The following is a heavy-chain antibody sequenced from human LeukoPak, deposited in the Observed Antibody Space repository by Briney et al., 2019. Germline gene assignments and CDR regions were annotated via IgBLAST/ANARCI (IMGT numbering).Heavy chain of an antibody. CDR2: IYITGST. Sequence: SETLSLTCTVSSGSFSSYYGNWIRQPAGKGLEWIGRIYITGSTNYNPSLKSRVTMSVDTSKNQFSLNLSSVTAADTAVYYCARGRGYYQDYWGQGTLVTVSS. J-gene: IGHJ4*02. CDR3: ARGRGYYQDY. V-gene: IGHV4-4*07. CDR1: SGSFSSYY. D-gene: IGHD3-22*01.